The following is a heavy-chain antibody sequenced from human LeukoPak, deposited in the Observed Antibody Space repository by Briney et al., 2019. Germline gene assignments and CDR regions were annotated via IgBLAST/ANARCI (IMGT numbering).Heavy chain of an antibody. CDR3: ARDVHYCSGGSCYTSFDY. J-gene: IGHJ4*02. V-gene: IGHV3-48*03. Sequence: PGGSLRLSCAASGFTFSSYEMNWVRQAPGKGLEWVSYISSSGSTIYYADSVKGRFTISRDNAKNSLYLQMNSLRAEDTAVYYCARDVHYCSGGSCYTSFDYWGQGTLVTVSS. D-gene: IGHD2-15*01. CDR2: ISSSGSTI. CDR1: GFTFSSYE.